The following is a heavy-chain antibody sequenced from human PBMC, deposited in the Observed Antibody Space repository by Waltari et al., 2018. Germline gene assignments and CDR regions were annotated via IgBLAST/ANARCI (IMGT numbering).Heavy chain of an antibody. Sequence: DVQLLESGGGLVQPGGSLRISCAASGFSFAGCAMAWVRQTPRKGLEWVAGVDGGGTTSFYADSVKDRFTLSRDNSKNTLFLQLTSLRSDDTAVYYCVKGEVTGPIITNMDYWGRGSLVTVSS. V-gene: IGHV3-23*01. D-gene: IGHD3-10*01. J-gene: IGHJ4*02. CDR1: GFSFAGCA. CDR3: VKGEVTGPIITNMDY. CDR2: VDGGGTTS.